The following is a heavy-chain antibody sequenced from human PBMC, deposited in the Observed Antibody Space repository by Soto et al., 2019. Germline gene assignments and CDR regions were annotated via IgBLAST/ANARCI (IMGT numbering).Heavy chain of an antibody. CDR2: IYCDDDK. V-gene: IGHV2-5*02. CDR3: AHRQRTVYFDY. CDR1: GFSLSTSGVG. Sequence: QITLKESGPTLVKPTQTLTLTCTFSGFSLSTSGVGVGWIRQPPGKALEWLALIYCDDDKRYSPSLKSRLTITKDTPKTQVVLTMTNMYPVDTDTYYCAHRQRTVYFDYWGQGTLVTVSS. J-gene: IGHJ4*02. D-gene: IGHD4-17*01.